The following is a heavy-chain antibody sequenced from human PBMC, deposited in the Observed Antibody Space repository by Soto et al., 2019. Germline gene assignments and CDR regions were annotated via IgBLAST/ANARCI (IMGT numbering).Heavy chain of an antibody. CDR2: ISSSSSYI. CDR1: GFSFSSYS. CDR3: PSSMSQSLYYYYYGMDV. D-gene: IGHD3-10*02. V-gene: IGHV3-21*01. J-gene: IGHJ6*02. Sequence: EVQLVESGGGLVKPGGSLRLSCAASGFSFSSYSMNWVRQAPGKGLEWVSSISSSSSYIYYADSVKGRFTISRDNAKNSLYLQMNSLRAEDTAVYYCPSSMSQSLYYYYYGMDVWGQGTTVTVSS.